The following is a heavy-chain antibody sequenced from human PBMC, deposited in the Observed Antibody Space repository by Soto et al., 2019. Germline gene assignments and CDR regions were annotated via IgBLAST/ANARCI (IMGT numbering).Heavy chain of an antibody. CDR1: GFILISYC. D-gene: IGHD3-10*01. Sequence: GGAPRLSCAASGFILISYCMHLVLQAPCQGLEWVAVIWYDGSNKYYADSVKGRFTISRDNSKNTLYLQMNSLRAEDTAVYYCARDTYGSGSYYPSYYMDVWGKGTTVTVS. CDR3: ARDTYGSGSYYPSYYMDV. V-gene: IGHV3-33*01. CDR2: IWYDGSNK. J-gene: IGHJ6*03.